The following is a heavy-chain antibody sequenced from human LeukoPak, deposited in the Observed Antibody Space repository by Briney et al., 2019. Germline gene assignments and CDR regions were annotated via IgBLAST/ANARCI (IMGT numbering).Heavy chain of an antibody. Sequence: GESLKISCKGSGYRFTNYWIAWVRQMPGKGLEWMRIIYPGDSDTRYSPTFQGQVTFSADPSINTAYLQWSNLKASDSAMYYCVRPGASQKGKYAFDIWGQGTVVTVS. CDR1: GYRFTNYW. D-gene: IGHD1-26*01. V-gene: IGHV5-51*01. CDR2: IYPGDSDT. CDR3: VRPGASQKGKYAFDI. J-gene: IGHJ3*02.